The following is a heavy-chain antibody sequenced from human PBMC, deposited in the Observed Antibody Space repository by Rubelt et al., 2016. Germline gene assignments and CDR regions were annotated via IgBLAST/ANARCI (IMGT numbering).Heavy chain of an antibody. D-gene: IGHD6-13*01. CDR2: SGTT. J-gene: IGHJ5*02. Sequence: SGTTDYNPSLKSRVTISVDTSKNQFSLKLSSVTAADTAVYYCAREYGQLVRGGKKPSSLNWFDPWGQGTLVTVSS. CDR3: AREYGQLVRGGKKPSSLNWFDP. V-gene: IGHV4-39*07.